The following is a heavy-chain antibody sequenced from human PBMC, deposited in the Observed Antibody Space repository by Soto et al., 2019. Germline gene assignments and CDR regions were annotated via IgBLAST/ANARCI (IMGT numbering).Heavy chain of an antibody. J-gene: IGHJ4*02. D-gene: IGHD3-10*01. CDR2: TFYSGFT. V-gene: IGHV4-59*01. Sequence: QVQLQESGPGLVKPSETLSLTCTVSGGSISSFYWSWIRQPPGKGLEWIGYTFYSGFTKYNPSLKSRVTISLDTSQNQIYMNLSSVTAADTALYYCAREGLWFWDYEGYWGQGAPVTVSS. CDR3: AREGLWFWDYEGY. CDR1: GGSISSFY.